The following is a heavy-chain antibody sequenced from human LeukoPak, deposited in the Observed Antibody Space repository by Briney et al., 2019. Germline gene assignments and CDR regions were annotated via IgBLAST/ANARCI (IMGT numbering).Heavy chain of an antibody. Sequence: GGSLRLSCAASGFTFNTYWMHWVPQAPGKGLVWVSRIRSDGSSTSYADSVRGRFTISRDNAKNTLYLQMNSLRAEDTAVYYCAGVLGVRDLAYFDYWGHGTLVTVPS. D-gene: IGHD3-10*01. CDR2: IRSDGSST. CDR3: AGVLGVRDLAYFDY. V-gene: IGHV3-74*01. J-gene: IGHJ4*01. CDR1: GFTFNTYW.